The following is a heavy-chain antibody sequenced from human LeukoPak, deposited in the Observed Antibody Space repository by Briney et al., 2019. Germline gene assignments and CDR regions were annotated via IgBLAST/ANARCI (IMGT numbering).Heavy chain of an antibody. J-gene: IGHJ4*02. CDR2: IWYDGSNK. Sequence: QTGGSLRLSCAASGFTFGSYAMSWVRQAPGKGLEWVAVIWYDGSNKYHADSVRGRFTISRDNSKNTLYLQMNSLRAEDTAVYYCARELSITIFGVLDSWGQGTLVTVSS. CDR3: ARELSITIFGVLDS. V-gene: IGHV3-33*08. D-gene: IGHD3-3*01. CDR1: GFTFGSYA.